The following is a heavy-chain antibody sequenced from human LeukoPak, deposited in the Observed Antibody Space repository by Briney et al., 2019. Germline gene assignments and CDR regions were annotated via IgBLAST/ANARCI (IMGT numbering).Heavy chain of an antibody. V-gene: IGHV3-23*01. CDR3: AKVPGYFYRDVFDV. D-gene: IGHD3-22*01. J-gene: IGHJ3*01. CDR1: GFAFSSYA. CDR2: ITGSGAST. Sequence: TGGSLRLSCAASGFAFSSYALNWVRQAPGKGLDWVSAITGSGASTYSADSVKGRFVMSSANSTNTLYLQMNSLRDEDTDIYYGAKVPGYFYRDVFDVWGQGTLVTVSS.